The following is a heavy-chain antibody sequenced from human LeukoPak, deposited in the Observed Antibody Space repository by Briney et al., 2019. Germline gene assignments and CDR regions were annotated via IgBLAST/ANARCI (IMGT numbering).Heavy chain of an antibody. CDR3: ARLVRDYFDY. D-gene: IGHD6-19*01. CDR1: GGSFSGYY. CDR2: INHSGST. J-gene: IGHJ4*02. V-gene: IGHV4-34*01. Sequence: PSETLSLTCAVYGGSFSGYYWNWIRQPPGKGLEWIGEINHSGSTNYNPSLKSRVTISVDTSKNQFSLRLSSVTAADTAVYYCARLVRDYFDYWGQGTLVTVSS.